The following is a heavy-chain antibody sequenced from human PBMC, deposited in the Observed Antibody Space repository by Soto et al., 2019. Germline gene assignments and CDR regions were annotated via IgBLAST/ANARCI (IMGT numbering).Heavy chain of an antibody. D-gene: IGHD2-8*02. J-gene: IGHJ4*02. CDR2: INHGGST. CDR3: ARDKITGLFDY. V-gene: IGHV4-34*01. Sequence: PSETLSLTCAVYCGSFSGYYWTWIRQPPGTGLEWIGEINHGGSTNYNPSLKSRVTISVDTSKNQFSLKLTSVTAADTAVYYCARDKITGLFDYWGQGTLVTVS. CDR1: CGSFSGYY.